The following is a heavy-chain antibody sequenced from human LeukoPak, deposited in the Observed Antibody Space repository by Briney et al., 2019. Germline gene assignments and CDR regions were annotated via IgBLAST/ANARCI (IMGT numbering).Heavy chain of an antibody. CDR3: ARGRWVPGGRSGSVDY. CDR2: INPNSGGT. J-gene: IGHJ4*02. CDR1: GYTFTGYY. D-gene: IGHD3-3*01. Sequence: ASVKVSCKASGYTFTGYYMHWVRQAPGQGLEWMGWINPNSGGTNYAQNLQGRVTMTTDTSTSTAYMELRSLRSDDTAVYYCARGRWVPGGRSGSVDYWGQGTLVTVYS. V-gene: IGHV1-2*02.